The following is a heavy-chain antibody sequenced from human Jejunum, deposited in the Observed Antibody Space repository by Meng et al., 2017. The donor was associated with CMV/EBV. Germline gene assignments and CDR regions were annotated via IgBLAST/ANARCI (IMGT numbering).Heavy chain of an antibody. CDR2: INTSVGYT. Sequence: QVQLGQAGAGVEKPGASVKVSCKASGYTFTNYYMHWVRQAPGQGLELMGIINTSVGYTSHAQKFQGRVTMTRDTSTSTVHMEVSSLRSADTAVYYCARASRVLGGFDYWGQGTLVTVSS. V-gene: IGHV1-46*01. D-gene: IGHD3-16*01. CDR3: ARASRVLGGFDY. J-gene: IGHJ4*02. CDR1: GYTFTNYY.